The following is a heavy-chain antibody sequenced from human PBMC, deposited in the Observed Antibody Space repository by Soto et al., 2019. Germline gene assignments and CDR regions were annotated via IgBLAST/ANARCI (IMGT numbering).Heavy chain of an antibody. D-gene: IGHD3-16*01. Sequence: GESLKISCEGAGYKLGSAWVGWVRRKPGKGLEWMGIIKPGTSDIRYSPSFRGQVTISADEAANTAFLQWSSLKTSDTAIYYCARQISFVCDSWGQGTLVTVSS. CDR2: IKPGTSDI. J-gene: IGHJ4*02. CDR1: GYKLGSAW. V-gene: IGHV5-51*01. CDR3: ARQISFVCDS.